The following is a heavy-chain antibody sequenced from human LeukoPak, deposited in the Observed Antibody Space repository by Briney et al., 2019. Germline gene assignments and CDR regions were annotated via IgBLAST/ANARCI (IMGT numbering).Heavy chain of an antibody. Sequence: GASVKVSCKASGYTFTGYYIHWVRQAPGQGLEWMGWINPNSGGTNYAQKFQVRVTMTRDTSISTAYMELSRLRSDDTAVYYCARTSMIRGVMDSCFDPWGQGTLVTVSS. D-gene: IGHD3-10*01. CDR3: ARTSMIRGVMDSCFDP. V-gene: IGHV1-2*02. J-gene: IGHJ5*02. CDR2: INPNSGGT. CDR1: GYTFTGYY.